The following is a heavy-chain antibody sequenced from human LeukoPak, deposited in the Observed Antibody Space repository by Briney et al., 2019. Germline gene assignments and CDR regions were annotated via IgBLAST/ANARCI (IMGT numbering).Heavy chain of an antibody. V-gene: IGHV1-46*01. D-gene: IGHD6-19*01. CDR3: ARAFVYVAVADNAFDI. J-gene: IGHJ3*02. CDR2: INPSGSST. CDR1: GYSFTSHY. Sequence: ASVKVSCKASGYSFTSHYMHWVRQAPGQGLEWMGLINPSGSSTLYAQKFQGRVTMTRDMSTTTDYMELRSLRSDDTAVYYCARAFVYVAVADNAFDIWGQGTMVTVSS.